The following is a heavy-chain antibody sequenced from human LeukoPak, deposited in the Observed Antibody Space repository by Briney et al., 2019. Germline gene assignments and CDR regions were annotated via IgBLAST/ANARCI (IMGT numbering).Heavy chain of an antibody. J-gene: IGHJ4*02. V-gene: IGHV3-11*01. Sequence: GGSLRLSCVASGFTFSDYYMTWIRQAPGKGLEWVSYISDSGSTIYYADSVKGRFTISRDNAKNSLYLQMNSLRPEDTAVYYRARDRIPGTTYFDYWGQGALVTVSS. CDR3: ARDRIPGTTYFDY. D-gene: IGHD1-7*01. CDR2: ISDSGSTI. CDR1: GFTFSDYY.